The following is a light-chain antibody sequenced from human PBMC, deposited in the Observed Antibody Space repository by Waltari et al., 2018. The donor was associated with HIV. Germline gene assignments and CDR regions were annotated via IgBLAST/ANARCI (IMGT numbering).Light chain of an antibody. J-gene: IGLJ2*01. CDR2: RNN. CDR3: AAWDDSLNGGL. Sequence: QSVLIQPPSASGTPGQRVTISCSGGRFNIGSNIVNWYQQLPGTAPKLLILRNNHRPSGVPDRFSGSKSGTSASLAIRGLQSEDEADYYCAAWDDSLNGGLFGGGTKVTVL. V-gene: IGLV1-44*01. CDR1: RFNIGSNI.